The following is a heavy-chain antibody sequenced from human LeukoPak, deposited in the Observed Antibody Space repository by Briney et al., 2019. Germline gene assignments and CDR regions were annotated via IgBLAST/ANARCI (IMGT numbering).Heavy chain of an antibody. CDR3: AEADYYGDYGRRDAFDI. CDR2: ISYDGSNK. J-gene: IGHJ3*02. V-gene: IGHV3-30*18. D-gene: IGHD4-17*01. CDR1: GFTFSSYG. Sequence: QTGGSLRLSCAASGFTFSSYGMHWVRQASGKGLEWVAVISYDGSNKYYADSVKGRFTISRDNSKNTLYLQMNSLRAEDTAVYYCAEADYYGDYGRRDAFDIWGQGTMVTVSS.